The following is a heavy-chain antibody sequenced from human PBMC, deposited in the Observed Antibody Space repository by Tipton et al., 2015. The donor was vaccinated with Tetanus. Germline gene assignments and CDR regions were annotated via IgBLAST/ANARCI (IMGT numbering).Heavy chain of an antibody. J-gene: IGHJ4*02. D-gene: IGHD6-19*01. CDR1: GGSINSSRHF. V-gene: IGHV4-39*07. Sequence: LRLSCTVSGGSINSSRHFWSWIRQPPGKGLEWIGEINHSGSTNYNPSLKSRVTISVDTSKNQFSLKLSSVTAADTAVYYCARNTVAGTVTLDYWGQGTLVTVSS. CDR3: ARNTVAGTVTLDY. CDR2: INHSGST.